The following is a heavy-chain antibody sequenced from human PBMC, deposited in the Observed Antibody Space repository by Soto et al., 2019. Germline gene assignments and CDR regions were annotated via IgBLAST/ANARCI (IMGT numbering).Heavy chain of an antibody. CDR2: IEHSGST. Sequence: PSETLSLTCAVPGASFSGYSWSWIRQPPGKGLEWIGDIEHSGSTNYNSSLRSRVTISLDTSKNHFSLKLNSVTAADTATYYCAHLYSSSWVFDYWGQGTLVTVSS. CDR1: GASFSGYS. J-gene: IGHJ4*02. CDR3: AHLYSSSWVFDY. V-gene: IGHV4-34*01. D-gene: IGHD6-13*01.